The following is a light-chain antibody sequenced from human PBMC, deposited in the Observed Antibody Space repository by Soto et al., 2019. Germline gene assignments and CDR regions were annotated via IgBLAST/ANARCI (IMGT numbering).Light chain of an antibody. CDR1: QSVASGS. V-gene: IGKV3-20*01. J-gene: IGKJ4*01. CDR3: QRYITSPLT. CDR2: GAS. Sequence: PGERATVSCRASQSVASGSLVWYQQKPGQAPRLVIYGASNRATGIPDRFSGSGPGTDFTLTISRLEPEDFAVYYCQRYITSPLTLGGGTKVDIK.